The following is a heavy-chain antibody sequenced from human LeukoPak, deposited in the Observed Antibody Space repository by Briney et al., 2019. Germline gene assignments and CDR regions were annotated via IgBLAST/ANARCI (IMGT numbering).Heavy chain of an antibody. D-gene: IGHD3-10*01. CDR3: AKARYGSGSYYPYYYYYGMDV. CDR2: MNPNSGNT. CDR1: GYTFTGYY. V-gene: IGHV1-8*02. J-gene: IGHJ6*02. Sequence: ASVKVSCKASGYTFTGYYMHWVRQAPGQGLEWMGWMNPNSGNTGYAQKFQGRVTMTRNTSISTAYMELSSLRSEDTAVYYCAKARYGSGSYYPYYYYYGMDVWGQGTTVTVSS.